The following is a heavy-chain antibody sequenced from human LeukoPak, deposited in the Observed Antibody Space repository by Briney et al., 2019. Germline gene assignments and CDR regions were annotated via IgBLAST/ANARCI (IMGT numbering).Heavy chain of an antibody. CDR1: GGSISSYY. D-gene: IGHD6-6*01. CDR2: IYTSGRT. V-gene: IGHV4-4*07. CDR3: ARDPQLGPFDY. J-gene: IGHJ4*02. Sequence: KPSETLSLTCTVSGGSISSYYWSWIRQPAGKGLEWIGRIYTSGRTNYNPSLKSRVTISVDTSKKQFSLKLSSVTAADTAVYYCARDPQLGPFDYWGEGTLVTVSS.